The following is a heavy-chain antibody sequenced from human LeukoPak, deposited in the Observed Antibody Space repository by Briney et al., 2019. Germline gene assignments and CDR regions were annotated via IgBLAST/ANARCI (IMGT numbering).Heavy chain of an antibody. D-gene: IGHD1-7*01. CDR2: IKQDGSEK. CDR3: AKAGPLELRLGSWSC. CDR1: GFTFSSYW. Sequence: PGGSLRLSCAASGFTFSSYWMSWVRQAPGKGLEWVANIKQDGSEKYYVDSVKGRFTISRDNAKNSLYLQMNSLRAEDTAVYYCAKAGPLELRLGSWSCWGQGTLVTVSS. J-gene: IGHJ4*02. V-gene: IGHV3-7*01.